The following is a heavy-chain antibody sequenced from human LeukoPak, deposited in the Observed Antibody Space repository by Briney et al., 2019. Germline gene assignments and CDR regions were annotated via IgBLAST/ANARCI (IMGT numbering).Heavy chain of an antibody. CDR2: INHSGST. D-gene: IGHD3-10*01. V-gene: IGHV4-34*01. J-gene: IGHJ3*02. Sequence: PGGSLRLSCAASGFGFTNAWMVWVRQPPGKGLEWIGEINHSGSTNYNPSLKSRVTISVDTSKNQFSLKLSSVTAADTAVYYCARGFGDHAFDIWGQGTMVTVSS. CDR1: GFGFTNAW. CDR3: ARGFGDHAFDI.